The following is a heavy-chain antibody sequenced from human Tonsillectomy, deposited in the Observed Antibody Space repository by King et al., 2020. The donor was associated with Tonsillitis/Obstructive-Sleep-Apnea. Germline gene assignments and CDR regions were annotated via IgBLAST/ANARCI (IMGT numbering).Heavy chain of an antibody. D-gene: IGHD1-26*01. Sequence: VQLVESGGGLVQPVGSLRLSCAVSGFTFSSYAMTWVRQAPGKGLEWVSLIRASGGTTYYADSVKGRFTISRDNSKNTLYLQMNSLRAEDTAIYYCAKHIAGGSYFDYWGQGTLVTVSS. CDR1: GFTFSSYA. CDR2: IRASGGTT. V-gene: IGHV3-23*04. CDR3: AKHIAGGSYFDY. J-gene: IGHJ4*02.